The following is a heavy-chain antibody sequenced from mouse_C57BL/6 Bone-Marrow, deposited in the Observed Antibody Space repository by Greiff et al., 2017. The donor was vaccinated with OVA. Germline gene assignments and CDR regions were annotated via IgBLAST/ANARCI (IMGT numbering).Heavy chain of an antibody. CDR1: GYTFTDYY. J-gene: IGHJ4*01. CDR2: INPNNGGT. CDR3: ARGGFITTVVAPYYYAMDY. Sequence: VHVKQSGPELVKPGASVKISCKASGYTFTDYYMNWVKQSHGKSLEWIGDINPNNGGTSYNQKFKGKATLTVDKSSSTAYMELRSLTSEDSAVYYCARGGFITTVVAPYYYAMDYWGQGTSVTVSS. D-gene: IGHD1-1*01. V-gene: IGHV1-26*01.